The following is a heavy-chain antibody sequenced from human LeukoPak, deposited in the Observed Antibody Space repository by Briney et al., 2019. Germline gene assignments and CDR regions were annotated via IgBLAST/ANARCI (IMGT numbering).Heavy chain of an antibody. J-gene: IGHJ6*03. CDR3: ARGPSGGGGDCYSQTCDWDYYYYMDV. V-gene: IGHV4-38-2*02. D-gene: IGHD2-21*01. Sequence: SETLSLTCTVSGYSISSGYYWGWIRQPPGKGLEWIGSIYHSGSTYYNPSLKSRVTISVDTSKNQFSLKLSSVTAADTAVYYCARGPSGGGGDCYSQTCDWDYYYYMDVWGKGTTVTVSS. CDR1: GYSISSGYY. CDR2: IYHSGST.